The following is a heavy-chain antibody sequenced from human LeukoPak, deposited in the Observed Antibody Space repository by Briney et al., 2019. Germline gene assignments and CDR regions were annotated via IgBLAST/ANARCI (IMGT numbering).Heavy chain of an antibody. V-gene: IGHV1-69*04. J-gene: IGHJ3*02. CDR3: ASDGRVATIGIDAFDI. CDR1: GGTFSSYA. Sequence: GASVKVSCKASGGTFSSYAISWVRQAPGQGLEWMGRIIPILGIANYAQKFQGRVTITADKSTSTAYMELSSLRSEDTAVYYCASDGRVATIGIDAFDIWGQGTMVTVSS. D-gene: IGHD5-24*01. CDR2: IIPILGIA.